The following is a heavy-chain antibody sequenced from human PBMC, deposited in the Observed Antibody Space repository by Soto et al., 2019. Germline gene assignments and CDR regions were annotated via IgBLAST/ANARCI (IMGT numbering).Heavy chain of an antibody. J-gene: IGHJ4*02. CDR1: GGSISSGGSY. V-gene: IGHV4-31*03. CDR2: IYYSGST. D-gene: IGHD6-13*01. Sequence: QVQLQESGPGLVKPSQTLSLTCTVSGGSISSGGSYWIWIRQHPGLGLEWIGYIYYSGSTYYNPSLTSRVTISVDTSKNQFSLKLSSVAAADTAVYYCAISFSVAAAGPFDYWGQGTLVTVSS. CDR3: AISFSVAAAGPFDY.